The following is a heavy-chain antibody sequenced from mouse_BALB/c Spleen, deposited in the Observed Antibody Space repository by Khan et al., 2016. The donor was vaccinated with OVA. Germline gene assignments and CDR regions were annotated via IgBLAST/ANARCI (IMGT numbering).Heavy chain of an antibody. D-gene: IGHD2-10*01. CDR2: INPSNDYT. CDR3: VSGGAYHGNAGWFAY. CDR1: GYTFTSYT. Sequence: QVQLKQSGAELARPGASVKMSCKASGYTFTSYTIHWIKKRPGQGLEWIGYINPSNDYTNYNQKFKDKATLTTDKSSTTAYLRLSSLTSEDSAVYNCVSGGAYHGNAGWFAYWGQGTLVTVSA. V-gene: IGHV1-4*01. J-gene: IGHJ3*01.